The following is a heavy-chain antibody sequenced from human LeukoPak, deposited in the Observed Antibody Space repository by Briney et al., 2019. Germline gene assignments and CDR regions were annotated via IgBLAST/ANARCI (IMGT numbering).Heavy chain of an antibody. J-gene: IGHJ5*02. CDR1: GFTFSDYS. CDR3: ARDETGYCSSTSCYAPNWFDP. V-gene: IGHV3-48*01. CDR2: ISSRGTTV. Sequence: GGSLRLSCVASGFTFSDYSMNWVRQPPGKGLEWVSYISSRGTTVFYADSVKGRFTISRENDRNSVFLQMSGLRAEDTAVYYCARDETGYCSSTSCYAPNWFDPWGQGTLVTVSS. D-gene: IGHD2-2*01.